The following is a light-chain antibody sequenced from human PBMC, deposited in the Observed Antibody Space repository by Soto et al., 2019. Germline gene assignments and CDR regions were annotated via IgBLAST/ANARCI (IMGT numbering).Light chain of an antibody. Sequence: QSALTQPASVSGSPGQSITISCTGTNSDVGAYNYVSWFQPHPGKAPQLIIFEVNNRPSGVSHRFSGSKSGNTASLTISGLQSEDEADYYCLSYTITSILVFGGGTKVTVL. V-gene: IGLV2-14*01. J-gene: IGLJ3*02. CDR2: EVN. CDR1: NSDVGAYNY. CDR3: LSYTITSILV.